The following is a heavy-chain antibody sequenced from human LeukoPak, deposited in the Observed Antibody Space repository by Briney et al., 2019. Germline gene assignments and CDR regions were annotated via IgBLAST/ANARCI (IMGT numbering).Heavy chain of an antibody. D-gene: IGHD2-15*01. CDR1: GDTFRIHS. CDR2: IKQDGNEK. Sequence: PGGSLRLSCEASGDTFRIHSMNWVRQAPGKGLEWVANIKQDGNEKYYVDSVKGRFSISRDNAKNSLYLQMNSMRAEDTAVYYCAKEGAYSILTYDSWGQGALVTVSS. CDR3: AKEGAYSILTYDS. V-gene: IGHV3-7*01. J-gene: IGHJ5*01.